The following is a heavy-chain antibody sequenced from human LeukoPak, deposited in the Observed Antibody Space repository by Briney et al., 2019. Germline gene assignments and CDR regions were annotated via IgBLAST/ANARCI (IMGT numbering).Heavy chain of an antibody. Sequence: ASAKDSCKDSGYTFTSAGISSVRQAPGQGLEWMGWISAYNGNTNYAQKLQGRVTMTTDTSTSTAYMELRSLRSDDTAVYYCARGHSSSSFDYWGQGTLVTVSS. D-gene: IGHD6-13*01. CDR3: ARGHSSSSFDY. J-gene: IGHJ4*02. CDR1: GYTFTSAG. V-gene: IGHV1-18*01. CDR2: ISAYNGNT.